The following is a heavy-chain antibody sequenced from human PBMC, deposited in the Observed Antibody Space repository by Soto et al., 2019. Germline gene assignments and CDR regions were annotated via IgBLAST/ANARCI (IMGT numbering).Heavy chain of an antibody. CDR2: IYHGGST. J-gene: IGHJ5*02. CDR1: GGSISSAGYS. Sequence: SETLSLNCAVSGGSISSAGYSWSWIRQPPGKGLEWIGYIYHGGSTYYNPSLKSRVTISVDTSKNQFSLKLSSVTAADTAVYYCARESRGYCTNGVCYQGWFDPWGQGTLVTVSS. CDR3: ARESRGYCTNGVCYQGWFDP. V-gene: IGHV4-30-2*05. D-gene: IGHD2-8*01.